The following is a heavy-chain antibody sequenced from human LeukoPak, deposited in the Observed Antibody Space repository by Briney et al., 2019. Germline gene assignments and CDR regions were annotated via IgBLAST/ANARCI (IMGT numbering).Heavy chain of an antibody. CDR3: TYTYYYSSGSRGTADY. Sequence: PGGSLKLSCAASGFTFSGSAMHWVRQASGKGLEWVGRIRSKANSYATAYAASVKGRFTISRDDSKNTAYLQMDSLKTEDTAVYYCTYTYYYSSGSRGTADYWGQGTLVTVSS. J-gene: IGHJ4*02. CDR2: IRSKANSYAT. D-gene: IGHD3-10*01. CDR1: GFTFSGSA. V-gene: IGHV3-73*01.